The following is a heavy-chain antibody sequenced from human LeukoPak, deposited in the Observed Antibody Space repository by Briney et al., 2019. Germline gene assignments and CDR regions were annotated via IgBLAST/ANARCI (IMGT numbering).Heavy chain of an antibody. Sequence: GGSLRLSCAASGFTFSSYWMTWVRQAPGKGLEWVANIKQAGSEKYYVDSVTGRFTISRDNAKNSLYLQMNSLRAEDTAVYYCARDWGTHDFWSGYYAYWGQGTLVTVSS. V-gene: IGHV3-7*01. CDR3: ARDWGTHDFWSGYYAY. J-gene: IGHJ4*02. D-gene: IGHD3-3*01. CDR2: IKQAGSEK. CDR1: GFTFSSYW.